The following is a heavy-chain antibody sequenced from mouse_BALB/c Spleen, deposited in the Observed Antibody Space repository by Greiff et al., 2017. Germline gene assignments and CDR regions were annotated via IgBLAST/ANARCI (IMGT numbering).Heavy chain of an antibody. CDR1: GFTFSSYY. CDR3: ARQDYGPFDD. Sequence: EVMLVESGGGLVKLGGSLKLSCAASGFTFSSYYMSWVRQTPEKRLELVAAINSNGGSTYYPDTVKGRFTISRDNAKNTLYLQMSSLKSEDTALYYCARQDYGPFDDWGQGTTLTVSS. D-gene: IGHD1-2*01. J-gene: IGHJ2*01. V-gene: IGHV5-6-2*01. CDR2: INSNGGST.